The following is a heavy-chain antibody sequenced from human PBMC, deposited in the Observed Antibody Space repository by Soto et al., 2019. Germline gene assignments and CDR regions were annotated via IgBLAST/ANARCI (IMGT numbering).Heavy chain of an antibody. J-gene: IGHJ5*02. CDR1: GGSFSGYY. Sequence: SETLSLTCAVYGGSFSGYYWSWIRQPPGKGLEWIGEINHSGSTNYNPSLKSRVTISVDTSKNQFSLKLSSVTAADTAVYYCARGKYYYDSTGPSNWFDPWGQGTLVTVSS. V-gene: IGHV4-34*01. D-gene: IGHD3-22*01. CDR2: INHSGST. CDR3: ARGKYYYDSTGPSNWFDP.